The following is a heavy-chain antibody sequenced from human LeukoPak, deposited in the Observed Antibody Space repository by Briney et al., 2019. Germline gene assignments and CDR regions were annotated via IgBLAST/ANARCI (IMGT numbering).Heavy chain of an antibody. Sequence: GGSLRLSCAASGFTFSSYWMYWVRQAPGKGLVWVSRINSDGSITSYADSVKGRFTISRDNAKNTVYLQMNSLRAEDTAVYYCAREAPKYYYDSSGYPDYWGQGNLVTVSS. CDR2: INSDGSIT. CDR1: GFTFSSYW. D-gene: IGHD3-22*01. J-gene: IGHJ4*02. CDR3: AREAPKYYYDSSGYPDY. V-gene: IGHV3-74*01.